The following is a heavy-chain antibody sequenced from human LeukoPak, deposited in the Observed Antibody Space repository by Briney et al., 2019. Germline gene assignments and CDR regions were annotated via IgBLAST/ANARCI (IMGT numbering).Heavy chain of an antibody. D-gene: IGHD3-16*01. CDR2: IHHSGSI. CDR3: ARGAPYAECAFDI. Sequence: PSETLSLTCTVSGYSISSGSYWGWIRQPPGKGLEWIGSIHHSGSIYNNPSLKSRVTISVDTSKNQFSLKLSSVTAADTAVYYCARGAPYAECAFDIWGQGTMVTVSS. CDR1: GYSISSGSY. V-gene: IGHV4-38-2*02. J-gene: IGHJ3*02.